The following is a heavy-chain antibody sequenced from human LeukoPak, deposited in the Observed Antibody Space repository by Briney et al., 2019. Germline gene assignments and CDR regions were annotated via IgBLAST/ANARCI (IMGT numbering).Heavy chain of an antibody. CDR3: AREYRSSWYLNWFDP. CDR1: GGSISSYY. CDR2: IYYSRST. V-gene: IGHV4-59*01. J-gene: IGHJ5*02. Sequence: SETLSLTCTVSGGSISSYYWSWIRQPPGKGLEWIGYIYYSRSTNYNPSLKSRVTISVDTSKKQFSLKLSSVTAADTAVYYCAREYRSSWYLNWFDPWGQGTLVTVSS. D-gene: IGHD6-13*01.